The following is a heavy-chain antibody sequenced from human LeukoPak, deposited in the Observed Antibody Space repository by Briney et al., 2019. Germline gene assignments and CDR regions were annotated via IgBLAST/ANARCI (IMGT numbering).Heavy chain of an antibody. J-gene: IGHJ4*02. Sequence: PGGSLRLSCAASGFTFSSYGMHWVRQAPGKGLEWVAVISYDGSNKYYADSVKGRFTISRDNSKNTLYLQMNSLRAEDTAVYYCAKDPSYYDSSDFDYWGQGTLVTVSS. D-gene: IGHD3-22*01. CDR1: GFTFSSYG. CDR3: AKDPSYYDSSDFDY. CDR2: ISYDGSNK. V-gene: IGHV3-30*18.